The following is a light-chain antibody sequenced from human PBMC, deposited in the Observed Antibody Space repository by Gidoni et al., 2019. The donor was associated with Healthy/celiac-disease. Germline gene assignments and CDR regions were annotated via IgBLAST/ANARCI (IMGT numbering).Light chain of an antibody. J-gene: IGLJ3*02. CDR3: QAWDSSTDWV. Sequence: SYELPQPPSVSVSPGQTASITCSGDKLGDKYACWYQQKPGQSPVLVIYQYNKRPSGIPELFSGSNSGNTATLTISGTQAMDEADYHCQAWDSSTDWVFGGGTKLTVL. V-gene: IGLV3-1*01. CDR2: QYN. CDR1: KLGDKY.